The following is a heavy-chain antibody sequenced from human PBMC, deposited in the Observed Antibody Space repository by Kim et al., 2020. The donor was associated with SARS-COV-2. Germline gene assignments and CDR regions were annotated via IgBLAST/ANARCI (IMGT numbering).Heavy chain of an antibody. CDR3: TTDVTMIVVVITHHPEDY. D-gene: IGHD3-22*01. CDR1: GFTFSNAW. J-gene: IGHJ4*02. V-gene: IGHV3-15*01. Sequence: GGSLRLSCAASGFTFSNAWMSWVRQAPGKGLEWVGRIKSKTDGGTTDYAAPVKGRFTISRDDSKNTLYLQMNSLKTEDTAVYYCTTDVTMIVVVITHHPEDYWGQGTLVTVSS. CDR2: IKSKTDGGTT.